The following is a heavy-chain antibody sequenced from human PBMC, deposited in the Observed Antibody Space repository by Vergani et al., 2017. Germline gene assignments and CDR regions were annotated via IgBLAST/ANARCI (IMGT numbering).Heavy chain of an antibody. J-gene: IGHJ3*01. D-gene: IGHD3-10*01. CDR3: ARVAPSISEVTPNAFDV. CDR1: SHTFQTYG. CDR2: LRPHTGHT. Sequence: QVQLVQSGAELKKPGASVSVSCKGSSHTFQTYGISWVRQAPGKGLECMAWLRPHTGHTIYAQKFQDRVTMTPATSTNTAYMEVRSLRSDDTAVYFCARVAPSISEVTPNAFDVWGQGTMVTVSA. V-gene: IGHV1-18*01.